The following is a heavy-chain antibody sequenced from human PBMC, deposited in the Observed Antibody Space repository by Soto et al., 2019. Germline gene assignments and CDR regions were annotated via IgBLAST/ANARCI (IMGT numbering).Heavy chain of an antibody. Sequence: QVQLQQSGPGLVKPSQTLSLTCAISVDSVSSNIAAWNWVRQSPSRGLEWLGRTKYRSKWYTDYATSVTSRRSINPDTSKNQVSLQLNSVTPEDTAVYYCAREGSSTWTYYLDFWGQGILVTVS. J-gene: IGHJ4*02. CDR1: VDSVSSNIAA. CDR2: TKYRSKWYT. D-gene: IGHD6-13*01. CDR3: AREGSSTWTYYLDF. V-gene: IGHV6-1*01.